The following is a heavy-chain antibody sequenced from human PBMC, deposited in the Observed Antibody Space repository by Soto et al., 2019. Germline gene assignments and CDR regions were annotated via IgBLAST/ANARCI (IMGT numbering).Heavy chain of an antibody. CDR2: IYYSGST. Sequence: TSETLSLTCTVSGGSISSGGYYWSWIRQHPGKGLEWIGYIYYSGSTYYNPSLKSRVTISVDTSKNQFSLKLSSVTAADTAVYYCASVDTAMVTQIDYWGQGTLVTVSS. J-gene: IGHJ4*02. D-gene: IGHD5-18*01. CDR1: GGSISSGGYY. CDR3: ASVDTAMVTQIDY. V-gene: IGHV4-31*03.